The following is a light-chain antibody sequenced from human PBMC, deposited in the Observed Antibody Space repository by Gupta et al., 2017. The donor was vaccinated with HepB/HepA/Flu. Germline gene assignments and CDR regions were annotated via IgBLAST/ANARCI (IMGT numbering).Light chain of an antibody. J-gene: IGLJ1*01. CDR3: SSSRSTSTPYV. Sequence: SALPQPASVSGSPGQSLTISCTGTSSDVGGYDYVSWYQEHPGKAPKLLIYDVSYRPSGISDRFSGSKSGRTASLTITGLQAEEEATYYCSSSRSTSTPYVFGTGTEVTVL. CDR1: SSDVGGYDY. V-gene: IGLV2-14*03. CDR2: DVS.